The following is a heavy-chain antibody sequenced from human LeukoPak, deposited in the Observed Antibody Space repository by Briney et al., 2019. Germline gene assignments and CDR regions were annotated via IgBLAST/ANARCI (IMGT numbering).Heavy chain of an antibody. D-gene: IGHD5-12*01. CDR1: GFTFTTYD. V-gene: IGHV3-7*01. CDR3: ARAGYGRSSDYYYGMDV. CDR2: IKQDGSEK. J-gene: IGHJ6*02. Sequence: PGGSLRLSCAASGFTFTTYDMSWVRQAPGKGLEWVANIKQDGSEKYYVDSVKGRFTISRDNAKNSLYLQMNSLRAEDTAVYYCARAGYGRSSDYYYGMDVWGQGTTVTVSS.